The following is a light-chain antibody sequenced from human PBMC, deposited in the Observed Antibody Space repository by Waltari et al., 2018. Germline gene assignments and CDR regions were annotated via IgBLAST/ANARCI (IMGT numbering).Light chain of an antibody. CDR1: QSVSSSY. V-gene: IGKV3-20*01. CDR2: GAS. Sequence: EIVLTQSPGTLSLSPGERATLSCRASQSVSSSYLAWYLQKPGQAPRLLIYGASSRATGIPDRFSGSGSGTDFTLTISRLEPEDFAVYYCQQYGSLFTFGPGTKVDIK. J-gene: IGKJ3*01. CDR3: QQYGSLFT.